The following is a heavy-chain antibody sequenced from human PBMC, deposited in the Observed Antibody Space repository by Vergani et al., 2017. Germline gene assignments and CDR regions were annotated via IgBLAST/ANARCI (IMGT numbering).Heavy chain of an antibody. CDR2: ISGSGGST. V-gene: IGHV3-23*01. D-gene: IGHD2-21*02. Sequence: EVQLLESGGGLVQPGVSLRLSCAASGFTFSSYAMSWVRQAPGKGLEWVSGISGSGGSTYCAGSVKGRFTISRDNSKNTLCLQMNGLRAGDTAVYYCAKRGVVTAMRGLYFDYWGQGTLVSVSS. CDR3: AKRGVVTAMRGLYFDY. J-gene: IGHJ4*02. CDR1: GFTFSSYA.